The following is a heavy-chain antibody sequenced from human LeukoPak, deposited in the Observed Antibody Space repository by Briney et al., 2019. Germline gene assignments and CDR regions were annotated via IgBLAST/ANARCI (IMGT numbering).Heavy chain of an antibody. Sequence: GASVKVSCKASGYTFTSYGISWVRQAPGQGLEWMGWISAYNGNTNYAQKLQGRVTMTTDTSTSTAYMELRSLRSDDTAVYYCARAPPHYGDYVDYYYYMDVWGKGTTVTVSS. D-gene: IGHD4-17*01. CDR3: ARAPPHYGDYVDYYYYMDV. V-gene: IGHV1-18*01. J-gene: IGHJ6*03. CDR2: ISAYNGNT. CDR1: GYTFTSYG.